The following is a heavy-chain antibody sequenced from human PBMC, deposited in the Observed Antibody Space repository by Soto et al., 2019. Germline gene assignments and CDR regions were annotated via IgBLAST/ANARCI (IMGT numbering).Heavy chain of an antibody. J-gene: IGHJ3*01. Sequence: EAQLVESGGGLVQPGGSLRLSCVASGFSFSSYSVSWVRQAPGKGLEWISYIDPTSSRIYYADSVKGRFAISRENAENSLYLQVNSLRDEDTALYYCARDRLPGDAREAFDVWGQGTMVTVSS. CDR1: GFSFSSYS. CDR3: ARDRLPGDAREAFDV. D-gene: IGHD7-27*01. V-gene: IGHV3-48*02. CDR2: IDPTSSRI.